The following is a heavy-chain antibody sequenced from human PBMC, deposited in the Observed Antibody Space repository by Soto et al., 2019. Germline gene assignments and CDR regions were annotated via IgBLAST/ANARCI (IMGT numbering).Heavy chain of an antibody. Sequence: VESLKISCKDSGYSSTTYWITWVRQMPGKGLEWMGKIDPSDSYTNYSPSFQGHVTISADKSISTAYLQWSSLKASDTAMYYCARPTLPLGGAHDGHDAFDIWGQGTMVTVAS. CDR1: GYSSTTYW. CDR2: IDPSDSYT. D-gene: IGHD3-16*01. CDR3: ARPTLPLGGAHDGHDAFDI. V-gene: IGHV5-10-1*01. J-gene: IGHJ3*02.